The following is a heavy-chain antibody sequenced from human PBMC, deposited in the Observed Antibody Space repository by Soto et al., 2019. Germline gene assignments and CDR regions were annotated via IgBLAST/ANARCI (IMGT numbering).Heavy chain of an antibody. Sequence: SETLSLTCTVSGGSVSSYYWSWIRQPPGKGLEWIGYVYYSGITKYNPSLQSRITMSVDTSKNQFSLRLSSVTAADTAVYYCATFSNNFDYWGQGTLVTVSS. CDR3: ATFSNNFDY. CDR1: GGSVSSYY. D-gene: IGHD4-4*01. J-gene: IGHJ4*02. V-gene: IGHV4-59*02. CDR2: VYYSGIT.